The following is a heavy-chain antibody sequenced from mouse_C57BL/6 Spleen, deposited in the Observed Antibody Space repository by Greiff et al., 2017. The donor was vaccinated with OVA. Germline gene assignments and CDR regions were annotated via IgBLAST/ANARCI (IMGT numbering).Heavy chain of an antibody. V-gene: IGHV1-80*01. CDR2: IYPGDGAT. CDR1: GYAFSSYW. J-gene: IGHJ3*01. Sequence: VQLQQSGAELVKPGASVKISCKASGYAFSSYWMNWVKQRPGKGLEWIGQIYPGDGATNYNGKFKGKATLTADKSSSTAYMQLSSLTSEDSAVYFCARWGGNYLPWFAYWGQGTLGTVSA. CDR3: ARWGGNYLPWFAY. D-gene: IGHD2-1*01.